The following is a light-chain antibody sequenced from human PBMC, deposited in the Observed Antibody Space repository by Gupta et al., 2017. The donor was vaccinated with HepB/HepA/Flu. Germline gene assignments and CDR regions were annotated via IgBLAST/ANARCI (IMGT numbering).Light chain of an antibody. J-gene: IGKJ4*01. CDR2: GAS. CDR3: QQYGTSPLT. CDR1: QSVSSFY. V-gene: IGKV3-20*01. Sequence: EIALTQSPGTLSLSPGERATLSCRTSQSVSSFYLAWYQQKPGQAPRLLMYGASNRATGIPDRFSGSGSGTDFTLTITRLEPEDFAVYYCQQYGTSPLTFGGGTKVEIK.